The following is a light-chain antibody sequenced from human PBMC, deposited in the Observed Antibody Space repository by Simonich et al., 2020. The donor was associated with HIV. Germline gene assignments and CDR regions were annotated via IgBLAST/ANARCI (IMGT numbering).Light chain of an antibody. Sequence: SHELTQPPSVSVSPGQTARIPCSGDALPNQYAYWFQQKPGQAPLLVLCQDSERPSGIPERFSGSSSGTTVTLTISGVQAEDEADYYCQSADTSGTYRVFGGGTKLTVL. J-gene: IGLJ2*01. CDR3: QSADTSGTYRV. V-gene: IGLV3-25*03. CDR2: QDS. CDR1: ALPNQY.